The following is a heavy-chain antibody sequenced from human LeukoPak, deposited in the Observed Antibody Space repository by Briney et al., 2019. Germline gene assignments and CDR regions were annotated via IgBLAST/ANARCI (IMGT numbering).Heavy chain of an antibody. Sequence: ASVKVSCKASGYTFTGYYIHWVRQAPGQGLEWMGWINPNINGTNYAQKFQGRVTMTGDRSISTAYMELSRLKSDDTAVYYCARERTPGSGYGVDYWGQGTLVTVSS. V-gene: IGHV1-2*02. D-gene: IGHD6-25*01. J-gene: IGHJ4*02. CDR2: INPNINGT. CDR1: GYTFTGYY. CDR3: ARERTPGSGYGVDY.